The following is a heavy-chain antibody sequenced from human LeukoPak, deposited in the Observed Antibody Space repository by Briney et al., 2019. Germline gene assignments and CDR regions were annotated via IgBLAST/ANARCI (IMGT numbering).Heavy chain of an antibody. CDR2: INPNSGGT. Sequence: ASVKVSCKASVYTFTGYYMHWVRQAPGQGLEWMGWINPNSGGTNYAQKFQGRVTMTRDTSISTAYMELSRLRSDDTAVYYCARARQWLVQNAFDIWGQGTMVTVSS. CDR1: VYTFTGYY. CDR3: ARARQWLVQNAFDI. V-gene: IGHV1-2*02. D-gene: IGHD6-19*01. J-gene: IGHJ3*02.